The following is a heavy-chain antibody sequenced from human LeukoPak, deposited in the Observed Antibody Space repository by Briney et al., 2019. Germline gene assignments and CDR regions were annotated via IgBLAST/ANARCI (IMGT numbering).Heavy chain of an antibody. J-gene: IGHJ4*02. Sequence: PGGSLRLSCAASGFTFSSYAMSWVRQAPGKGLEWVSAISGSGGSTYYADSVKGRFTISRDNSKNTLYLQMNSLRAEDTAVYYCQLVLGANTIEFGYWGQGTLVTVSS. D-gene: IGHD6-13*01. CDR1: GFTFSSYA. CDR3: QLVLGANTIEFGY. CDR2: ISGSGGST. V-gene: IGHV3-23*01.